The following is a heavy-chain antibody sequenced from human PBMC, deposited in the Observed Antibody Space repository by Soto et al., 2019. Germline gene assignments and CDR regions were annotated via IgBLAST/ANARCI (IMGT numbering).Heavy chain of an antibody. CDR1: GFTFSDFA. D-gene: IGHD3-10*01. J-gene: IGHJ6*02. Sequence: AGGSLRLSCLASGFTFSDFAMTWVRHVPGGGLEWVASLDGAGGSTYYAESVRGRFSISRDNSQNTLFLQMKRLTVDDTAIYYCAAPRDEYGSGVSWFTYGMDIWGQGTTVTVSS. V-gene: IGHV3-23*01. CDR3: AAPRDEYGSGVSWFTYGMDI. CDR2: LDGAGGST.